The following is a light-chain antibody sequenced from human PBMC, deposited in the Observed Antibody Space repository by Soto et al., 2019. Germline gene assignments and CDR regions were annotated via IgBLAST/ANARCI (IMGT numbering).Light chain of an antibody. CDR1: QGINTW. CDR2: AAS. V-gene: IGKV1-5*01. J-gene: IGKJ1*01. CDR3: QQYTRDWT. Sequence: DIQMTQSPSTLSASVGDRVTITCRASQGINTWLAWYQQKPGKAPKLLISAASTLQSGVPSRFSGSGSGTEFTLTISSLQPDDSATYYCQQYTRDWTFGHGTKVEIK.